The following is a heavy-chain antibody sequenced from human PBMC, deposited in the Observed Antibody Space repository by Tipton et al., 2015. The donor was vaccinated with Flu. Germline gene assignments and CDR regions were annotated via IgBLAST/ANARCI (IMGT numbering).Heavy chain of an antibody. J-gene: IGHJ6*04. Sequence: TLSLTCTVSGGSISSCYWSWIRQPAGKGLEWIGRIYTSGSTNYNPSLKSRVTMSVDTSKNQFSLKLSSVTAADTAVYYCARERGSGPQNSPAIYYYYYGMDVWGKGP. CDR3: ARERGSGPQNSPAIYYYYYGMDV. CDR1: GGSISSCY. D-gene: IGHD4-23*01. V-gene: IGHV4-4*07. CDR2: IYTSGST.